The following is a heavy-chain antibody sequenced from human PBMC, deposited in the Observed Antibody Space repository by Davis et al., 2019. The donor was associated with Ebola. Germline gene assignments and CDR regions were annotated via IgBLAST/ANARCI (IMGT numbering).Heavy chain of an antibody. J-gene: IGHJ6*04. CDR2: ISAGGDFT. Sequence: ASVKVSCKASGYTFPTYLIHWVRQAPGQGLEYVGIISAGGDFTSYAQKFQGRVTMTRDTSISTAYMELSRLRSDDTAVYYCARGARIAAAQSSDVWGKGTTVTVSS. CDR1: GYTFPTYL. V-gene: IGHV1-46*01. D-gene: IGHD6-13*01. CDR3: ARGARIAAAQSSDV.